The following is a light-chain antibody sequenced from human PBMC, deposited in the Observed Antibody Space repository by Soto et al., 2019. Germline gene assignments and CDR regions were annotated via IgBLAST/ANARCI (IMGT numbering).Light chain of an antibody. CDR2: GAS. CDR3: QQYNNWPSCT. J-gene: IGKJ1*01. CDR1: QRVSSN. Sequence: EIVMTQSPATLSVSPGERATLSCRASQRVSSNLAWYQQKPGQAPRLLIYGASTRATGIPARFSGSGSETEFTLTISSLLSEDFAVYYCQQYNNWPSCTFGQGTKVEIK. V-gene: IGKV3-15*01.